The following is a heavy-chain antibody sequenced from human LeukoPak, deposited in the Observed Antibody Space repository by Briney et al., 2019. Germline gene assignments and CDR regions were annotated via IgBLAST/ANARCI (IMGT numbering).Heavy chain of an antibody. D-gene: IGHD4-11*01. V-gene: IGHV4-4*02. J-gene: IGHJ3*02. CDR1: GGSISSSNW. Sequence: PSETLSLTCGVSGGSISSSNWWSWVRQPPGTGLEWVGEIYHSGSTNYNPSLRSRVTISVDKSKNQFSLKLSAVTGAQTAVYYCARVVTLILGYVAFDIWGQGTMVTVSS. CDR3: ARVVTLILGYVAFDI. CDR2: IYHSGST.